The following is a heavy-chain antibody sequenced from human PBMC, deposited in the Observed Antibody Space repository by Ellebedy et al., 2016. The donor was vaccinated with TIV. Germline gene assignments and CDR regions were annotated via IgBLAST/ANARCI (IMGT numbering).Heavy chain of an antibody. V-gene: IGHV3-23*01. J-gene: IGHJ4*02. Sequence: GESLKISCAASGFTFSSYAMSWVRQAPGKGLEWVSSISATLLTTYYTDSVKGRFTISRDMSKNTLYLQMDSLRGEDTAIYYCAKLSRFCSGGTCQFDFFEDWGQGTLVTVSS. CDR2: ISATLLTT. D-gene: IGHD2-15*01. CDR1: GFTFSSYA. CDR3: AKLSRFCSGGTCQFDFFED.